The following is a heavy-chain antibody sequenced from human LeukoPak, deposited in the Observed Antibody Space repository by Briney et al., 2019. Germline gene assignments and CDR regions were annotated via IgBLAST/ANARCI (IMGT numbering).Heavy chain of an antibody. J-gene: IGHJ4*02. V-gene: IGHV4-38-2*02. Sequence: SETLSLTCSVSGYSISSGYFWAWIRQPPGKGLEWIGSISHSGNTYYTPSLKSRVTISADTSRNQFSLELRSVTAADTALYYCAREDGGTHSSDYWGQGTLVTVSS. CDR2: ISHSGNT. D-gene: IGHD4-23*01. CDR1: GYSISSGYF. CDR3: AREDGGTHSSDY.